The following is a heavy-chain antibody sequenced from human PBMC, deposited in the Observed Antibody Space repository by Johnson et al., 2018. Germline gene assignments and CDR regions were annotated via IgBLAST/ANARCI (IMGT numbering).Heavy chain of an antibody. CDR3: GGYFSSTSCEGSYYYYGMDV. J-gene: IGHJ6*02. V-gene: IGHV4-34*01. CDR2: INHSGST. CDR1: GGSFSGYY. Sequence: QVQLQQWGAGLLKPSETLSLTCAVYGGSFSGYYWSWIRQPPGKGLEWIGEINHSGSTNYNPSLKSRVTISVDTSKNQFSLKLSSVTAADTALYYCGGYFSSTSCEGSYYYYGMDVWGQGTTVTVSS. D-gene: IGHD2-2*01.